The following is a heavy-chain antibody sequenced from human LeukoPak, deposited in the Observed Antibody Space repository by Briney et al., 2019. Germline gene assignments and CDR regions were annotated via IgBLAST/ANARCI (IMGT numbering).Heavy chain of an antibody. CDR2: ISAYNGNT. Sequence: ASVKVSCKASGYTFTSYGISWVRQAPGQGLEWMGWISAYNGNTNYAQKLQGRVTMTTDTSTSTAYMELRSLRSDDTAVYYCARGVDSSSWYGWTDKGISHYYYMDVWSKGTTVTVSS. D-gene: IGHD6-13*01. J-gene: IGHJ6*03. CDR3: ARGVDSSSWYGWTDKGISHYYYMDV. V-gene: IGHV1-18*01. CDR1: GYTFTSYG.